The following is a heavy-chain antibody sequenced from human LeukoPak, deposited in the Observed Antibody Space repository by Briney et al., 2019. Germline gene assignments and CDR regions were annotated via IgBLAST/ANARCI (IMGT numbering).Heavy chain of an antibody. CDR1: GYTFTSYY. CDR2: INPSGGST. Sequence: ASVKVSCKASGYTFTSYYIHWVRQAPGQGLEWMGIINPSGGSTTYAQKFQGRVTMTRDTSTSTVYMELSSLRSDDTAVYYCAREHSRSSGRAQFDPWGQGTLVTVSS. D-gene: IGHD6-13*01. CDR3: AREHSRSSGRAQFDP. V-gene: IGHV1-46*01. J-gene: IGHJ5*02.